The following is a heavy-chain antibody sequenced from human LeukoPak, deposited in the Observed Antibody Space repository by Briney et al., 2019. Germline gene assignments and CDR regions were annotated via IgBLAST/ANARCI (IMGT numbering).Heavy chain of an antibody. V-gene: IGHV4-4*07. CDR1: GGSISSYY. CDR2: IYTSGST. J-gene: IGHJ2*01. Sequence: SGTLSLTCTVSGGSISSYYWSWIRQPAGKGLEWIGRIYTSGSTNYNPSLKSRVTMSVDTSKNQFPLKLSSVTAADTAVYYCARGYRYCSSTSCYVHWYFDLWGRGTLVTVSS. D-gene: IGHD2-2*01. CDR3: ARGYRYCSSTSCYVHWYFDL.